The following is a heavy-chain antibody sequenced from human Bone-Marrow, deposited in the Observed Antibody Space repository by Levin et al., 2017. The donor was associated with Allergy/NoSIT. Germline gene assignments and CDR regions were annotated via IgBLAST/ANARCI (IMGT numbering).Heavy chain of an antibody. CDR3: ARVVVGYCSGGSCYGMDV. CDR2: IIPIFGTA. V-gene: IGHV1-69*13. Sequence: SVKVSCKASGGTFSSYAISWVRQAPGQGLEWMGGIIPIFGTANYAQKFQGRVTITADESTSTAYMELSSLRSADTAVYYCARVVVGYCSGGSCYGMDVWGQGTTVTVSS. J-gene: IGHJ6*02. D-gene: IGHD2-15*01. CDR1: GGTFSSYA.